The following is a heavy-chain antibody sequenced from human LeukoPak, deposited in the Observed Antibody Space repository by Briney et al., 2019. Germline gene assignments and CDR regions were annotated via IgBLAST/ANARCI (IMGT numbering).Heavy chain of an antibody. V-gene: IGHV4-59*01. CDR2: IYYSGST. J-gene: IGHJ5*02. D-gene: IGHD2-15*01. Sequence: PSETLSLTCTVSGGSISSYYWSWIRQPPGKGLEWIGYIYYSGSTNYNPSLKSRVTISVDTSKNQFSLKLSSVTAADTAVYYCARARDSRFDPWGQGTLVTVSS. CDR3: ARARDSRFDP. CDR1: GGSISSYY.